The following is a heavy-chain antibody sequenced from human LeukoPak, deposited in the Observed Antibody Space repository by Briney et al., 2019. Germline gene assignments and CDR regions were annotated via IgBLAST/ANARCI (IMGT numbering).Heavy chain of an antibody. V-gene: IGHV3-30*02. J-gene: IGHJ5*02. CDR2: IRYDGTNK. D-gene: IGHD3-10*01. Sequence: GGSLRLSCAASGFTFSSYGMHWVRQAPGKGLGWVEFIRYDGTNKYYADSVKGRFTISRDNAKNSLYLQMNSLRAEDTAVYYCARNRLGFGGTNWFDPWGQGTLVTVSS. CDR3: ARNRLGFGGTNWFDP. CDR1: GFTFSSYG.